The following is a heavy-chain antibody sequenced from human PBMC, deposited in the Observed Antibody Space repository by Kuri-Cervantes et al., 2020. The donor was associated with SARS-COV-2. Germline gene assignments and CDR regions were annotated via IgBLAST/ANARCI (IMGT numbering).Heavy chain of an antibody. Sequence: GGSLSLTCAASGFTFSSYAMSWVRQAPGKGLEWVSAISGSGGSTYYADSVKGRFTISRDNSKNTLYLQMNSLRAEDTAVYYCAKDAGYSSSWYVRGSIWFDPWGQGTLVTVSS. D-gene: IGHD6-13*01. J-gene: IGHJ5*02. V-gene: IGHV3-23*01. CDR2: ISGSGGST. CDR1: GFTFSSYA. CDR3: AKDAGYSSSWYVRGSIWFDP.